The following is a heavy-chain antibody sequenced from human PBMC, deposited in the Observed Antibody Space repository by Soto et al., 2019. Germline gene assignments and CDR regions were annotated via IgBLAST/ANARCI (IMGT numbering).Heavy chain of an antibody. CDR3: AKVPLPPWSSSTSWGVDYYYGMDV. V-gene: IGHV3-23*01. Sequence: GGSLRLSCAASGFTFSSYAMSWVRQAPGKGLEWVSAISGSGGSTYYADSVKGRFTISRDNSKNTLYLQMNSLRAEDTAVYYCAKVPLPPWSSSTSWGVDYYYGMDVWGQGTTVTVSS. J-gene: IGHJ6*02. CDR1: GFTFSSYA. D-gene: IGHD2-2*01. CDR2: ISGSGGST.